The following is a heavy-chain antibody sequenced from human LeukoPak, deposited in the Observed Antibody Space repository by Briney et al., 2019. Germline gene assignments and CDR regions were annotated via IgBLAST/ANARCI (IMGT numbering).Heavy chain of an antibody. D-gene: IGHD3-10*01. CDR1: GFTFSSYW. V-gene: IGHV3-74*01. CDR3: ARNRAVSSCLPLIQH. CDR2: INSDGSST. Sequence: PGGSLRLSCAASGFTFSSYWMHWVRHAPGKGLVWVSRINSDGSSTSYADSVKGRFTISRDNAKNTLYLQMNSLRAEDTAVYYCARNRAVSSCLPLIQHWGQGTLVTVSS. J-gene: IGHJ1*01.